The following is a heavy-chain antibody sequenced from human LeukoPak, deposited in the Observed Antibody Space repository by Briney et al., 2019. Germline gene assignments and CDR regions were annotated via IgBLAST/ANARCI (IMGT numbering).Heavy chain of an antibody. CDR3: AREYRIAAAADY. Sequence: GGSLRLSCAASGFTFSNYAMSWVRQAPGKGLEWVSTLSGTGGSTYYADSVKGRFTISRDNSKNTLYLQVNSLRAEDTAVYYCAREYRIAAAADYWGQGTLVTVSS. D-gene: IGHD6-13*01. J-gene: IGHJ4*02. CDR2: LSGTGGST. CDR1: GFTFSNYA. V-gene: IGHV3-23*01.